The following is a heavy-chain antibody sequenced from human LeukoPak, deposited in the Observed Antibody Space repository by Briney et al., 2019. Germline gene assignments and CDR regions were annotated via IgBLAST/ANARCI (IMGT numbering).Heavy chain of an antibody. D-gene: IGHD2-2*01. Sequence: SVKVSCKASGGTFSSYAISWVRQAPEQGLEWMGRIIPILGIANYAQKFQGRVTITEDKSTSTAYMELNTLRAEDTAVYYCAKNGYGGYCGSTSCRNNYYFDSWGPGTLVTASS. V-gene: IGHV1-69*04. CDR2: IIPILGIA. J-gene: IGHJ4*02. CDR3: AKNGYGGYCGSTSCRNNYYFDS. CDR1: GGTFSSYA.